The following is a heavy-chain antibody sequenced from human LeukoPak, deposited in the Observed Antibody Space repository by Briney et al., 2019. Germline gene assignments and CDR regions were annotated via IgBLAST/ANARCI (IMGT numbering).Heavy chain of an antibody. D-gene: IGHD3-22*01. CDR2: IYYSGST. V-gene: IGHV4-39*07. J-gene: IGHJ1*01. CDR1: GGSISSNSYY. CDR3: ARGSPDYYDSSGYSRGQYFQH. Sequence: PSETLSLTCTVSGGSISSNSYYWGWIRQPPGKGLEWIGSIYYSGSTYYNPSLKSRVSISIDASKNQFSPKLSSVTAADTAVYYCARGSPDYYDSSGYSRGQYFQHWGQGTLVTVSS.